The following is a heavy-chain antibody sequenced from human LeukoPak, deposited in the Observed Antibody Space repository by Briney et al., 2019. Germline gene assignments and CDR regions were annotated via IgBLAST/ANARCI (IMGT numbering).Heavy chain of an antibody. CDR2: MRGSGETV. D-gene: IGHD6-13*01. CDR1: GFTFSDYF. Sequence: GGSLRLSCAASGFTFSDYFMTWIRQAPGNGLEWIAHMRGSGETVSYADSVRGRFTISRDNVKNSLYLQMNSPRAEDTAVYYCARLGVITAAGTYDYWGQGTLVAVSA. J-gene: IGHJ4*02. CDR3: ARLGVITAAGTYDY. V-gene: IGHV3-11*01.